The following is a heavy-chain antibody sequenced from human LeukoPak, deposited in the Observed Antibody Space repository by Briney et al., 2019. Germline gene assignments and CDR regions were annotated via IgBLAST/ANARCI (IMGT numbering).Heavy chain of an antibody. CDR1: GFTFSSYS. D-gene: IGHD2-2*01. CDR2: ISSSSSTI. J-gene: IGHJ6*02. Sequence: GGSLRLSCAASGFTFSSYSMNWVRQAPGKGLEWVSYISSSSSTIYYADSVKGRFTISRDNAKNLLYLQMNSLRAEDTAVYYCAREDIVVVPAVEYYYYGMDVWGQGTTVTVSS. V-gene: IGHV3-48*01. CDR3: AREDIVVVPAVEYYYYGMDV.